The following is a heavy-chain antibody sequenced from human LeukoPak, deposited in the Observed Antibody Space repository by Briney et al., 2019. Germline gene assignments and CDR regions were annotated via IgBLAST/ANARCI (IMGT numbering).Heavy chain of an antibody. Sequence: ASVKVSCKTSGYTFVTYTMSWVRQAPGQGLEWLGWISPYNNATKYSQRLQGRVTVTADTSTRTGYLDLRSLTSDDTAVYHCARDSPPGMDVWGKGTTVIVSS. CDR2: ISPYNNAT. CDR1: GYTFVTYT. J-gene: IGHJ6*04. V-gene: IGHV1-18*01. CDR3: ARDSPPGMDV.